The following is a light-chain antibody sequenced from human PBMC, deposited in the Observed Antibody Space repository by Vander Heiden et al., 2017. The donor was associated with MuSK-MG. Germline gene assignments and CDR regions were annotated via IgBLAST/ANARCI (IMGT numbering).Light chain of an antibody. CDR3: QQHHKWPLFT. V-gene: IGKV3-15*01. J-gene: IGKJ4*01. Sequence: EIVMTQSPATLSVSPGERATLSCRASQSINSNLAWYQQKPGQAPRLLIYGASTRATGIPARFSGSGYGTEFILTISSRQSEDSAVYHCQQHHKWPLFTFGGGTKVEIK. CDR1: QSINSN. CDR2: GAS.